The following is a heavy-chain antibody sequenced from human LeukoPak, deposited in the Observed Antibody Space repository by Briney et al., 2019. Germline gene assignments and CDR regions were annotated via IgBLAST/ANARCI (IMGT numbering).Heavy chain of an antibody. J-gene: IGHJ1*01. CDR3: ARAPSESGGYYPEYFRH. V-gene: IGHV3-74*01. D-gene: IGHD3-22*01. CDR2: IKSDGST. Sequence: GGSLRLSCAASGFTFSSYWLHWVGQAPGKGLVWVSRIKSDGSTNYADSVKGRFTIHRDHAKTTVSLQMNSLKAEDTGVEYCARAPSESGGYYPEYFRHWGQGTLVTVSS. CDR1: GFTFSSYW.